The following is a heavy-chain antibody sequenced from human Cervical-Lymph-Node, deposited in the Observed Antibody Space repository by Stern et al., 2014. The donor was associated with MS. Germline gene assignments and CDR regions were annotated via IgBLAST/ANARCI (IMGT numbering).Heavy chain of an antibody. V-gene: IGHV3-33*01. CDR3: ARDRHDLGYCSGGSCYLPDY. CDR1: GFTFSSYG. CDR2: IWYDGSNK. Sequence: VQLLESGGGVVQPGRSLRLSCAASGFTFSSYGMHWVRQAPGQGQEWVAVIWYDGSNKYYADSVNGRFTISRDNSKNTLYLQMNSLRAEDTAVYYCARDRHDLGYCSGGSCYLPDYWGQGTLVTVSS. J-gene: IGHJ4*02. D-gene: IGHD2-15*01.